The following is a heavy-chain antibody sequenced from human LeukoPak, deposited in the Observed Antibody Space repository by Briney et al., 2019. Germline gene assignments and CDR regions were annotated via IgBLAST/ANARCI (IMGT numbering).Heavy chain of an antibody. CDR3: AKESRLWFGELPYYYYGMDV. D-gene: IGHD3-10*01. Sequence: GGSLRLSRAASGFTFSSYAMSWVRQAPGKGLEWVSAISGSGGSTYYADSVKGRFTISRDNSKNTLYLQMNSLRAEDTAVYYCAKESRLWFGELPYYYYGMDVWGQGTTVTVSS. CDR2: ISGSGGST. J-gene: IGHJ6*02. V-gene: IGHV3-23*01. CDR1: GFTFSSYA.